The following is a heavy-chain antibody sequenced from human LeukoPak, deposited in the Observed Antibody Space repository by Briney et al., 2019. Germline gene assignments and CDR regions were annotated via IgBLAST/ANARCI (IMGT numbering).Heavy chain of an antibody. V-gene: IGHV3-30*02. J-gene: IGHJ3*02. CDR2: MRYGGTNK. CDR1: GFTFSTYG. CDR3: AKESGDHFEAFDI. Sequence: GGSLRLSCAASGFTFSTYGMHWVRQAPGKGLEWVAFMRYGGTNKYYADSVKGRFTISRDNSKTTLYLQMNSLGAEDTAVYYCAKESGDHFEAFDIWGQGTMVTVSS. D-gene: IGHD1-26*01.